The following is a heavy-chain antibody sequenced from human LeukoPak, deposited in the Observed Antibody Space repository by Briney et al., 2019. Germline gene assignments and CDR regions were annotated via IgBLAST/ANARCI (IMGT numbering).Heavy chain of an antibody. CDR3: AKNGLASAGTPLDY. D-gene: IGHD6-13*01. J-gene: IGHJ4*02. CDR1: GFTFSSYA. CDR2: ISGSGGST. V-gene: IGHV3-23*01. Sequence: GGSLRLSCAASGFTFSSYAMSWVRQAPGTGLEWVSAISGSGGSTYYADSVKGRFTISRDNSKNTLYLQMNSLRAEDTAVYYCAKNGLASAGTPLDYWGQGTLVTVSS.